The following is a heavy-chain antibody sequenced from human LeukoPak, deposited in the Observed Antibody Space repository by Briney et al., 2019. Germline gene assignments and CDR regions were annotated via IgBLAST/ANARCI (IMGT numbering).Heavy chain of an antibody. D-gene: IGHD3-3*01. V-gene: IGHV3-23*01. CDR1: GFTFSTYA. Sequence: GGSLRLSCAASGFTFSTYAMNWVRQGPGKGLEWVSAISGSGRSTYYAGSVKGRFTISRDNSKNTLYLQMNSLRAEDTAIYYCAKLNYDFWSGYYKGYFDYWGQGSLVTVSS. CDR3: AKLNYDFWSGYYKGYFDY. J-gene: IGHJ4*02. CDR2: ISGSGRST.